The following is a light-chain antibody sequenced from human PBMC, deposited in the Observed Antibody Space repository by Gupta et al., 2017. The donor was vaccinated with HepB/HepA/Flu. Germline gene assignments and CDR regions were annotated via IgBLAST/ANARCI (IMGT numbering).Light chain of an antibody. CDR1: QDINSY. Sequence: IQLTQSPSFLSASVGDRVTITCRASQDINSYLIWYQQKPWKAPNLLIYTASTLQGGVPSRFSGSGSGTEFTLTISSLQPEDFATYYCQQFNSYPLTFGQGTRMDIK. CDR2: TAS. V-gene: IGKV1-9*01. J-gene: IGKJ5*01. CDR3: QQFNSYPLT.